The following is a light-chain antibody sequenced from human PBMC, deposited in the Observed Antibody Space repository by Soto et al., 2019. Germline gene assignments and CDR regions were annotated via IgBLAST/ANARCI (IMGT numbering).Light chain of an antibody. J-gene: IGKJ1*01. CDR1: QSISSW. Sequence: DIQMTQSPSTLSASVGDSVTIXXRARQSISSWLAWYQQKPGKATKLXXYDASSLESGVPSRFSGSGSGTEFTLTISSLQPDDFATYYCQQYNSYPTWTFGQGTKVDIK. CDR2: DAS. V-gene: IGKV1-5*01. CDR3: QQYNSYPTWT.